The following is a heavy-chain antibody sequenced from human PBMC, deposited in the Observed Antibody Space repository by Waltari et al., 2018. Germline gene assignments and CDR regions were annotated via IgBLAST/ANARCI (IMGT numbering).Heavy chain of an antibody. Sequence: QVQLVQSGAEVKKPGSSVKVSCKASGGTFSSYAISWVRQARGQGLEWMGGSIPIFGTANYAQKSQGRVTITADKSTSTAYMELSSLRSEDTAVYYCATPRRGSSWLNAFDIWGQGTMVAVSS. V-gene: IGHV1-69*14. CDR1: GGTFSSYA. J-gene: IGHJ3*02. CDR3: ATPRRGSSWLNAFDI. D-gene: IGHD6-13*01. CDR2: SIPIFGTA.